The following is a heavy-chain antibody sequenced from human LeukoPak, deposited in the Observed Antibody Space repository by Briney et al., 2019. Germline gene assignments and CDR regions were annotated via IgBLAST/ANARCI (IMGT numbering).Heavy chain of an antibody. CDR3: ARAVIIGFTMVLWFDP. CDR1: GGTFSSYA. V-gene: IGHV1-69*13. Sequence: GASVKVSCKASGGTFSSYAISWVRQAPGQGLEWMGGIIPIFGTANYAQKFQGRVTITADESTSTAYMELSSLRSEDTAVYYCARAVIIGFTMVLWFDPWGQGTLVTVSS. J-gene: IGHJ5*02. CDR2: IIPIFGTA. D-gene: IGHD3-10*01.